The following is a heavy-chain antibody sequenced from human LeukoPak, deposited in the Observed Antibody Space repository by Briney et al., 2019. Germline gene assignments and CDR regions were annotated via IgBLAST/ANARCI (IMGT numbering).Heavy chain of an antibody. V-gene: IGHV4-39*07. D-gene: IGHD6-13*01. CDR1: GGSISSSSYY. Sequence: NPSETLSLTCTVSGGSISSSSYYWGWIRQPPGKGLEWIGSTYYSGSTYYNPSLKSRVTISVDTSKNQFSLKLSSVTAADTAVYYCAREVEQQLVPTWGQGTLVTVSS. CDR3: AREVEQQLVPT. CDR2: TYYSGST. J-gene: IGHJ4*02.